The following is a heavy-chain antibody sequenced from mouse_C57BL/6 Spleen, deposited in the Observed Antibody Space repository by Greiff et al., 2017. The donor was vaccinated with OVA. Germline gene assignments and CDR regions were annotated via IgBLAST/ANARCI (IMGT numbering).Heavy chain of an antibody. D-gene: IGHD4-1*01. V-gene: IGHV1-26*01. CDR3: ANAELGRGWYFDV. Sequence: EVQLQQSGPELVKPGASVKISCKASGYTFTDYYMNWVKQSHGKSLEWIGDINPNNGGTSYNQKFKGKATLTVDKSSSTAYMELRSLTSEDSAVYYCANAELGRGWYFDVWGTGTTVTVSS. CDR2: INPNNGGT. J-gene: IGHJ1*03. CDR1: GYTFTDYY.